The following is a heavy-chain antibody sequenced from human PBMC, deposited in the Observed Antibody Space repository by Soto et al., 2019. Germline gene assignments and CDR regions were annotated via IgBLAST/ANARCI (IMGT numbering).Heavy chain of an antibody. V-gene: IGHV3-48*02. CDR3: ARDQVSYSYYGMDV. Sequence: PGGSLRLSCAASGFTFSSYSMNWVRQAPGKGLEWVSYISSSSSTIYYADSVKGRFTISRDNAKNSLYLQMNSLRDEDTAVYYCARDQVSYSYYGMDVWGQGTTVTVSS. D-gene: IGHD2-21*01. CDR1: GFTFSSYS. J-gene: IGHJ6*02. CDR2: ISSSSSTI.